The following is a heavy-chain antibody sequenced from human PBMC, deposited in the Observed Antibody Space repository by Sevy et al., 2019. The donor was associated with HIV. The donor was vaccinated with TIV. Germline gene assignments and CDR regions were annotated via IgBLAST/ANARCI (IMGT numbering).Heavy chain of an antibody. J-gene: IGHJ5*02. CDR2: IYDSGST. CDR3: ARGKTWINWFDP. V-gene: IGHV4-30-4*01. D-gene: IGHD5-12*01. CDR1: GGSISSGDYY. Sequence: SETLSLTCTVSGGSISSGDYYWSWIRQTPGKGLEWIGYIYDSGSTHYNPSLESRLTISVDTSKKQCSLKLHSVTAADTAVYYCARGKTWINWFDPWGQGTLVTVSS.